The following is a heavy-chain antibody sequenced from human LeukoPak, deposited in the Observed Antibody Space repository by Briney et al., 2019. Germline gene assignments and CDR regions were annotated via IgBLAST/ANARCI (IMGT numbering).Heavy chain of an antibody. Sequence: SETLSLTCAVYGGSFSGYYWSWIRQPPGKGLEWIGEINHSGSTNYNPSLKSRDTISVDTSKNQFSLKLSSVTAADTAVYYCASFIAAAGPVAWFDPWGQGTLVTVSS. D-gene: IGHD6-13*01. CDR2: INHSGST. V-gene: IGHV4-34*01. J-gene: IGHJ5*02. CDR3: ASFIAAAGPVAWFDP. CDR1: GGSFSGYY.